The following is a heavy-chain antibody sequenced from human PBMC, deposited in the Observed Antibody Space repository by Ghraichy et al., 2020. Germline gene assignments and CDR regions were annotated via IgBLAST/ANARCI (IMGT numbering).Heavy chain of an antibody. CDR2: INHSGST. J-gene: IGHJ4*02. CDR3: ASNYYDSSDYYPRRFDY. V-gene: IGHV4-34*01. Sequence: SETLSLTCAVYGGSFSGYYWSWIRQPPGKGLEWIGEINHSGSTNYNPSLKSRVTISVDTSKNQFSLKLSSVTAADTAVYYCASNYYDSSDYYPRRFDYWGQGTLVTVSS. CDR1: GGSFSGYY. D-gene: IGHD3-22*01.